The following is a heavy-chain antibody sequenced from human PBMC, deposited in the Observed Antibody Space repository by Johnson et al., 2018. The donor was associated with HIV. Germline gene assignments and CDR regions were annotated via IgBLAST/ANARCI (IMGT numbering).Heavy chain of an antibody. CDR1: GFTFSSYG. D-gene: IGHD5-18*01. V-gene: IGHV3-30*02. CDR2: ISYSGSDT. Sequence: QVQLVESGGGVVQPGGSLRLSCAASGFTFSSYGMHWVRQAPGKGLEWVAFISYSGSDTYYVDSVKGRFTVSRDNSENTLFLQMNSLRDEDTAVYYCAKERTAMVTPFDAWGQGTRVTVSS. CDR3: AKERTAMVTPFDA. J-gene: IGHJ3*01.